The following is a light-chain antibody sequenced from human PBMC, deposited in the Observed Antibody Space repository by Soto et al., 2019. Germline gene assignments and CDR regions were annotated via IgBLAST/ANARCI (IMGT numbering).Light chain of an antibody. J-gene: IGLJ2*01. V-gene: IGLV1-44*01. Sequence: QAVVTQPPSASGTPGQRVTISCSGSNSNIGSNTVNWYQHLPGTAPKLLIHSDNQRASGVPARLSGSKSGTSASLAISGLQSEDEANYYCASWDDRLNGPVFGGGTKLTVL. CDR2: SDN. CDR3: ASWDDRLNGPV. CDR1: NSNIGSNT.